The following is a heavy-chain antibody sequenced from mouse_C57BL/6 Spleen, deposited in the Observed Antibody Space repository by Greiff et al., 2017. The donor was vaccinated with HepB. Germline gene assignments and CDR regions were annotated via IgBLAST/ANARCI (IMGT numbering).Heavy chain of an antibody. CDR3: ARWGYYGSPFDY. D-gene: IGHD1-1*01. Sequence: QVQLKQPGTELVKPGASVKLSCKASGYTFTSYWMHWVKQRPGQGLEWIGNINPSNGGTNYNEKFKSKATLTVDKSSSTAYMQLSSLTSEDSAVYYCARWGYYGSPFDYWGQGTTLTVSS. J-gene: IGHJ2*01. CDR2: INPSNGGT. V-gene: IGHV1-53*01. CDR1: GYTFTSYW.